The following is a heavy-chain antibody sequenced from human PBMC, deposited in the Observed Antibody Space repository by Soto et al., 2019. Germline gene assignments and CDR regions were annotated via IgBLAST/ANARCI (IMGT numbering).Heavy chain of an antibody. V-gene: IGHV1-69*02. D-gene: IGHD3-10*01. CDR1: GDTFNFYS. Sequence: QVQLVQSGAEVKRPGSSVKVSCKASGDTFNFYSINWVRQAPGLGLEWMGRVNPIVSMSNYAQKFQGRVTMTADKSTSTAYMERSSLRSEDAAIYYCASSYGAGYRAFDDWGQGALVTVSS. CDR3: ASSYGAGYRAFDD. CDR2: VNPIVSMS. J-gene: IGHJ4*02.